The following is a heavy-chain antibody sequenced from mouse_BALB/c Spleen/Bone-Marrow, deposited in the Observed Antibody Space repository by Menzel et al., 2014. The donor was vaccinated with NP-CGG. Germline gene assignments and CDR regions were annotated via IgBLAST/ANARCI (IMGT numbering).Heavy chain of an antibody. CDR3: ARESFLITRALDY. J-gene: IGHJ4*01. D-gene: IGHD2-4*01. V-gene: IGHV2-6-7*01. Sequence: QVQLKDSGPGLVAPSQSLSITCTVSGFSLTGYGVSWVRQPPGKGLEWLGMIWGDGSTDYNSALKSRLSISKDNSKSQVFLKVNSLQTEDTARYYCARESFLITRALDYWGQGTSVTVSS. CDR2: IWGDGST. CDR1: GFSLTGYG.